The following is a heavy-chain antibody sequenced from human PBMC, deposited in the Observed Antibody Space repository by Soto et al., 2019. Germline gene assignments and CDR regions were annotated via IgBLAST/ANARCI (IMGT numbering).Heavy chain of an antibody. Sequence: SVTLSLTCAASGGSLSSSNWWSCVREPPGEGLEWIGEIYHSGSTNYNPSLKSRVTISVDKSKNQFSLKLSSVTAEDTAVYYCARDGGRGGLAYYYYYDGMGVCERGTTVT. CDR2: IYHSGST. J-gene: IGHJ6*01. D-gene: IGHD3-16*01. V-gene: IGHV4-4*02. CDR1: GGSLSSSNW. CDR3: ARDGGRGGLAYYYYYDGMGV.